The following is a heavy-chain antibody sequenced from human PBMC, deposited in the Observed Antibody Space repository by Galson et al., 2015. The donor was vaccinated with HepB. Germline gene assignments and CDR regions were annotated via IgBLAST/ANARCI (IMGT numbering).Heavy chain of an antibody. J-gene: IGHJ6*02. D-gene: IGHD4-11*01. CDR1: GFIFSDYY. CDR3: VRGVDGAKSVTTGFNGMDV. V-gene: IGHV3-11*06. Sequence: SLRLSCAASGFIFSDYYMGWVRQAPGKGLEWVSYISSGNTYTIYVDSVKGRFTISRDNGKNSLYLHIDSLGGEDTAIYYCVRGVDGAKSVTTGFNGMDVWGQGTMVTVSS. CDR2: ISSGNTYT.